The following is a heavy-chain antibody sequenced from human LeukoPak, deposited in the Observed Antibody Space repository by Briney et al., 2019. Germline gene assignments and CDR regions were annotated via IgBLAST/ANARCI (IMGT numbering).Heavy chain of an antibody. CDR3: ARGDSGYYSDAFDL. J-gene: IGHJ3*01. Sequence: SQTLSLTCTVSGGSISIRSSYWSWIRQPADKGLEWIGRIYTSGSTNYNPSLKSRVTISLHTSTKHFSLKLDSVTAADTAVYYCARGDSGYYSDAFDLWGQGTMVTVSS. V-gene: IGHV4-61*02. CDR2: IYTSGST. D-gene: IGHD3-22*01. CDR1: GGSISIRSSY.